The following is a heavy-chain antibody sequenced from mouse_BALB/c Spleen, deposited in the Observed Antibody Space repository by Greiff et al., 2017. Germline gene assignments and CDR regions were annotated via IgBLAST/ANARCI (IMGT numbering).Heavy chain of an antibody. J-gene: IGHJ3*01. D-gene: IGHD2-3*01. CDR3: ARRDDGYSLWFAY. V-gene: IGHV3-2*02. Sequence: EVQGVESGPGLVKPSQSLSLTCTVTGYSITSDYAWNWIRQFPGNKLEWMGYISYSGSTSYNPSLKSRISITRDTSKNQFFLQLNSVTTEDTATYYCARRDDGYSLWFAYWGQGTLVTVSA. CDR1: GYSITSDYA. CDR2: ISYSGST.